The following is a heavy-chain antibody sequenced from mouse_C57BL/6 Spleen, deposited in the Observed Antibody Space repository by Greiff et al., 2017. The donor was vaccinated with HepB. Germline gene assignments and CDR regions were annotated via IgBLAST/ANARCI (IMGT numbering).Heavy chain of an antibody. V-gene: IGHV1-82*01. CDR3: ARTHYSNYEDYAMDY. D-gene: IGHD2-5*01. CDR2: IYPGDGDT. J-gene: IGHJ4*01. CDR1: GYAFSSSW. Sequence: VQLQQSGPELVKPGASVKISCKASGYAFSSSWMNWVKQRPGKGLEWIGRIYPGDGDTNYNGKFKGKATLTADKSSSTAYMQLSRLTSEDSAVYFCARTHYSNYEDYAMDYWGQGTSVTVSS.